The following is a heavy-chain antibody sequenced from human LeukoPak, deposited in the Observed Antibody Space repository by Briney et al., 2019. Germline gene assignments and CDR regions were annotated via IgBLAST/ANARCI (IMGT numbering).Heavy chain of an antibody. Sequence: GGSLRLSCAASGFTFSSYSMNWVRQAPGKGLEWVSAISGSGGSTYYADSVKGRFTISRDNSKNTLYLQMNSLRAEDTAVYYCAKAGITMIVVVPTVDYWGQGTLVTVSS. CDR3: AKAGITMIVVVPTVDY. CDR2: ISGSGGST. D-gene: IGHD3-22*01. V-gene: IGHV3-23*01. J-gene: IGHJ4*02. CDR1: GFTFSSYS.